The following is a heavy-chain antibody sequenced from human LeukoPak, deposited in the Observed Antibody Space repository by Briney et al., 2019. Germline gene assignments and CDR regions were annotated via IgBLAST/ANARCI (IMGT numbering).Heavy chain of an antibody. Sequence: GGSLRLSCAASGFTFSSYAMSWVRQAPGKGLEWVSAISGSGGSTYYADSVKGRFTISRDNSKNTLYLQMNSLRAEDTAVYYCAKDPGWYYDSSGYGMDVWGQGTTVTVSS. CDR1: GFTFSSYA. D-gene: IGHD3-22*01. J-gene: IGHJ6*02. CDR2: ISGSGGST. CDR3: AKDPGWYYDSSGYGMDV. V-gene: IGHV3-23*01.